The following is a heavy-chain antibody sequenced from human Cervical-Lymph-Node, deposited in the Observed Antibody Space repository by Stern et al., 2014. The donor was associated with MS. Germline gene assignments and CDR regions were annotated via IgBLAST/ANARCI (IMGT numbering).Heavy chain of an antibody. CDR2: INPSGGRT. Sequence: DQLVESGAEVKKPGASVKVSCKASGYSFTSYYMHWVRQAPGQGLEWMGIINPSGGRTNYAQKFQDRVTMTRDTSTSTVYMEMSSLRSEDTGLYYCARDGMTAATYYFDFWGQGTVVTVSS. CDR1: GYSFTSYY. D-gene: IGHD6-13*01. CDR3: ARDGMTAATYYFDF. V-gene: IGHV1-46*01. J-gene: IGHJ4*02.